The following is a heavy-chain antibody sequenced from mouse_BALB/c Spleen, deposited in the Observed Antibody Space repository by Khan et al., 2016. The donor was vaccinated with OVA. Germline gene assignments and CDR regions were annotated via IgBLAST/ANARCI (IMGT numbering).Heavy chain of an antibody. V-gene: IGHV1-4*01. CDR1: GYTFTSYT. D-gene: IGHD2-14*01. J-gene: IGHJ3*01. Sequence: QVQLKQSGAELARPGASVKMSCKASGYTFTSYTIHWIKLRPGQGLEWIGYINPINGYTNYNQKFKDKATLTADKSSTTAYMELSSLTSEDSALYYGVRDGAYHRNDGWFAYWGQGTLVTVSA. CDR2: INPINGYT. CDR3: VRDGAYHRNDGWFAY.